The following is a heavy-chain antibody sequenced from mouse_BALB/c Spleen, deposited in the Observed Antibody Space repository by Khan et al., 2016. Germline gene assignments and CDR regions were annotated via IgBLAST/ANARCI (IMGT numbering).Heavy chain of an antibody. V-gene: IGHV5-17*02. CDR2: ISSGCCTI. D-gene: IGHD2-1*01. J-gene: IGHJ3*01. Sequence: EVELVESGGGLVQPGRSRKLSCAASGFTFSSFGMHWVRQAPEKGLEWVADISSGCCTIYYAVTVKGRFTISRDNPKNTLFMQMTSLRYDDTTKYLCLRGGNCLYAYWGQGTLVTVSA. CDR1: GFTFSSFG. CDR3: LRGGNCLYAY.